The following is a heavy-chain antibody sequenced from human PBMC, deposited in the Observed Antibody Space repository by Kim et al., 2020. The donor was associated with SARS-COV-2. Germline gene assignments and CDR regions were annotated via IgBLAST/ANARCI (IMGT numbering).Heavy chain of an antibody. CDR1: GYTFTGYY. CDR3: ARVYCSSTSCYKYLDY. J-gene: IGHJ4*02. V-gene: IGHV1-2*06. D-gene: IGHD2-2*02. CDR2: INPNSGGT. Sequence: ASVKVSCKASGYTFTGYYMHWVRQAPGQGLEWMGRINPNSGGTNYAQKFQGRVTMTRDTSISTAYMELSRLRSDDTAVYYCARVYCSSTSCYKYLDYWGQGTLVTVSS.